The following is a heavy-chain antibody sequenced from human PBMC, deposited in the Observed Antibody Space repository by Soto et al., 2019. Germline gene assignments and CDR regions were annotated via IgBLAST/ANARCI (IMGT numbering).Heavy chain of an antibody. CDR3: ATYCSGDSCYPDYYYYGMDV. J-gene: IGHJ6*02. Sequence: GESLKISCKGSGYSFTSYWISWVRQMPGKGLEWMGRIDPSDSYTNYSPSFQGHVTISADKSISTAYLQWSSLKASDTAMYYCATYCSGDSCYPDYYYYGMDVWGQGTTVTVSS. CDR1: GYSFTSYW. CDR2: IDPSDSYT. V-gene: IGHV5-10-1*01. D-gene: IGHD2-15*01.